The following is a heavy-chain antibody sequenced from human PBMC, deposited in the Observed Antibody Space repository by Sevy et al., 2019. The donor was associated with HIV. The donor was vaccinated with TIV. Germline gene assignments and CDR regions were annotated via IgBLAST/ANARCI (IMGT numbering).Heavy chain of an antibody. V-gene: IGHV3-21*01. CDR1: GFTFSSYS. CDR2: ISSSSSYI. Sequence: GGSLRLSCAASGFTFSSYSVNWVRQAPGKGLEWVSSISSSSSYIYYADSVKGRFTISRDNAKNSLYLQMNSLRAEDTAVYYCARDGAPNYDFWSGYYRSSYYFDYWGQGTLVTVSS. J-gene: IGHJ4*02. D-gene: IGHD3-3*01. CDR3: ARDGAPNYDFWSGYYRSSYYFDY.